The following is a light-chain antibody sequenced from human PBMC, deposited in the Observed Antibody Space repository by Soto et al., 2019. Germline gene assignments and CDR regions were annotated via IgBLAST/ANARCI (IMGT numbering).Light chain of an antibody. CDR1: QTVRDN. J-gene: IGKJ4*01. CDR3: QQYDSWPLT. Sequence: VITQSPDTKSVSPVERATLSCRPSQTVRDNLAWYQQKPGQAPRLLIYGASTRATGIPARFSGSGFGTEFTLNIDTLQSEDFAVYYCQQYDSWPLTFGGGTKV. V-gene: IGKV3D-15*01. CDR2: GAS.